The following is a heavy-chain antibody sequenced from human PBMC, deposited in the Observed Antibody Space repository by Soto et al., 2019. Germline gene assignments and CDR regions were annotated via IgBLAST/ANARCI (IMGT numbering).Heavy chain of an antibody. CDR3: AKQSSSTIYCSCGSCYPDF. CDR1: GITFSTYA. D-gene: IGHD2-15*01. CDR2: ISGSGYST. V-gene: IGHV3-23*01. J-gene: IGHJ4*02. Sequence: EVQLLESGGGLVQPGGSLRLSCAASGITFSTYAMNWVRQAPGKGLEWVSAISGSGYSTYHADSVKGRFTISRDNSKNTLYLQMNSLSPEDTAVYYCAKQSSSTIYCSCGSCYPDFWGQGTLVTVSS.